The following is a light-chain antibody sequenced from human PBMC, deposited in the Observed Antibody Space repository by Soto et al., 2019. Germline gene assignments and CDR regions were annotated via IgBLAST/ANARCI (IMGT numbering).Light chain of an antibody. CDR1: QSFSRI. V-gene: IGKV3-15*01. Sequence: EIVMTQSPATLSVSPGERTTLSCRASQSFSRILAFYHQKPGQAXRLLIYGASTRATGIPVRFSGSGSGTEFTLTISSLQSEDFAVYYCQQYDKWPPTFGQGTKVDIK. CDR2: GAS. J-gene: IGKJ1*01. CDR3: QQYDKWPPT.